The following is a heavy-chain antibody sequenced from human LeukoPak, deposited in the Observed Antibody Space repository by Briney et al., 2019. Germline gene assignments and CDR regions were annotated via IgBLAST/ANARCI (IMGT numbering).Heavy chain of an antibody. J-gene: IGHJ3*02. D-gene: IGHD2-15*01. CDR3: ARDRDVRVVDGHYDAYDM. CDR2: ISGSTDRV. CDR1: RFTFSDFY. Sequence: GGSLRLSCAASRFTFSDFYMIWLRQAPGKGLEWLSSISGSTDRVIYADSVKGRFTFSRHNAKNSLYLKMNSLRAEDTAVYFCARDRDVRVVDGHYDAYDMWGQGKVVTVSS. V-gene: IGHV3-11*01.